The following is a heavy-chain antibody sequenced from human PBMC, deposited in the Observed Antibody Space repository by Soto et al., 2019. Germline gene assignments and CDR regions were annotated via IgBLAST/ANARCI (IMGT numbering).Heavy chain of an antibody. Sequence: QGQLVQSGPEVKKPGSSVKVSCKDSGGLFSSFAISWVRQAPGQGLEWLGGIIPVFGTTNYAEKFQDRVTITADESTNTAYMELSSLTSGDTAIYYCARGGGPYVWFNEFWGQGTLGTVSS. J-gene: IGHJ4*02. CDR2: IIPVFGTT. V-gene: IGHV1-69*01. D-gene: IGHD3-16*01. CDR3: ARGGGPYVWFNEF. CDR1: GGLFSSFA.